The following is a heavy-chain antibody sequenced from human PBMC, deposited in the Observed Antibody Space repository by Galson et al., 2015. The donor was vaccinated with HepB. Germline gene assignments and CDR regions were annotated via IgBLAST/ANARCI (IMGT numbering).Heavy chain of an antibody. CDR3: AKDRIAVAGVLFGGDFDL. CDR1: GFTFNTYA. Sequence: LRLSCAASGFTFNTYAMAWVRQAPGKGLEWVSAISNGAGRTYYADSVKGRFTISRDKSKNTVSLLMTSLRPEDTAVYYCAKDRIAVAGVLFGGDFDLWGRGTLVTVSS. D-gene: IGHD6-19*01. V-gene: IGHV3-23*01. CDR2: ISNGAGRT. J-gene: IGHJ2*01.